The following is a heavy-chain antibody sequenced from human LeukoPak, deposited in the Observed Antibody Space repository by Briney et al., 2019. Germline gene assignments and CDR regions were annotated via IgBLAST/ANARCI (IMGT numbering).Heavy chain of an antibody. V-gene: IGHV1-2*02. CDR2: INPNSGGT. J-gene: IGHJ4*02. Sequence: ASVKVSCKASGYTFTGYYMHWVRQAPGQGLEWMGWINPNSGGTNYAQKFQGRVTMTRDMSTSTVYMELSSLRSEDTAVYYCARGPQLNYYDSSGYPPPLDYWGQGTLVTVSS. CDR1: GYTFTGYY. CDR3: ARGPQLNYYDSSGYPPPLDY. D-gene: IGHD3-22*01.